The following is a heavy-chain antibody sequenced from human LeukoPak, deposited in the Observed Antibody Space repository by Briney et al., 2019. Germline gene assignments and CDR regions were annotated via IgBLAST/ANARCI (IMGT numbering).Heavy chain of an antibody. CDR1: GGSINSGDYY. J-gene: IGHJ1*01. CDR3: ARVIAVAGDLEYFQH. D-gene: IGHD6-13*01. V-gene: IGHV4-30-4*01. Sequence: SETLSLTCTVSGGSINSGDYYWSWIRQPPGKGLEWTGYIYHSGSTYYNPSLKSRVTVSVDTSKNQFSLKLSSVTAADTAVYYCARVIAVAGDLEYFQHWGQGTLVTVSS. CDR2: IYHSGST.